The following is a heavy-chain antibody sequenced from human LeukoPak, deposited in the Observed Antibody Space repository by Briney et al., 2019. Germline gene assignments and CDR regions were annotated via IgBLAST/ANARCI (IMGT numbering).Heavy chain of an antibody. CDR2: ISSSGSTI. CDR3: AELGITMIGGV. J-gene: IGHJ6*04. CDR1: GFTFSSYW. D-gene: IGHD3-10*02. Sequence: PGGSLRFSCAASGFTFSSYWMNWVRQAPGKGLEWVSYISSSGSTIYYADSVEGRFTISRDNAKNSLYLQMNSLRAEDTAVYYCAELGITMIGGVWGKGTTVTISS. V-gene: IGHV3-48*04.